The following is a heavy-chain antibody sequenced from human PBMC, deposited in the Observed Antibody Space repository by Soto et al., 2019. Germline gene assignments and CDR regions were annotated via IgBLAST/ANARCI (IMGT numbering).Heavy chain of an antibody. CDR2: IIPILGIA. CDR3: AICSGGSCYSMDV. J-gene: IGHJ6*02. CDR1: GGTFSSYT. D-gene: IGHD2-15*01. V-gene: IGHV1-69*02. Sequence: SVKVSCKASGGTFSSYTISWVRQAPGQGLEWMGRIIPILGIANYAQKFQGRVTITADKSTSTAYMELSSLRSEDTAVYYCAICSGGSCYSMDVWGQGTTVTVSS.